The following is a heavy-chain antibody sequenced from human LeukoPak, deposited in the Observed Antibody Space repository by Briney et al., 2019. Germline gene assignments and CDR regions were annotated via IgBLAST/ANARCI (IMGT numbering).Heavy chain of an antibody. Sequence: PGGSLRLSCAASGFTVSNNYMNWVRQAPGKGLEWVSVIYSGGSTYYADFVKGRFTISRDISKNTLYLQMDSLRAEDTAVYYCAREGSGFVEMATIGWFDPWGQGTLVTVSS. D-gene: IGHD5-24*01. J-gene: IGHJ5*02. CDR3: AREGSGFVEMATIGWFDP. V-gene: IGHV3-53*01. CDR1: GFTVSNNY. CDR2: IYSGGST.